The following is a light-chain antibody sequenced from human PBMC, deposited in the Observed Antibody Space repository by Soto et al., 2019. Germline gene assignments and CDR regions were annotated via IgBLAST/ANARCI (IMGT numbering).Light chain of an antibody. Sequence: DIQMTQSPSTLSASVGDRVTITCRAGQSMSGWLAWYQQKPGKAPKLLIYDASNLESGVPSRFGGSGSGTDFTLTISSLQPEDFATYYCQQLNSFPITFGQGTRLEN. CDR2: DAS. CDR3: QQLNSFPIT. CDR1: QSMSGW. V-gene: IGKV1-5*01. J-gene: IGKJ5*01.